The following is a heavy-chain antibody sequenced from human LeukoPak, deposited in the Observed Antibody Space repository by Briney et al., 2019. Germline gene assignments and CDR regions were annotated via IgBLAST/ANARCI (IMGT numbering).Heavy chain of an antibody. CDR1: GGSISSYY. CDR3: AREGPSGIDY. D-gene: IGHD1-26*01. Sequence: SETLSLTCTVSGGSISSYYWSWIRQPPGKGLEWIGYIYYSGSTNYNPSLKSRVTISVDTSKNQFSLNLSSVTAADTAVYYCAREGPSGIDYWGQGTLVTVSS. J-gene: IGHJ4*02. V-gene: IGHV4-59*01. CDR2: IYYSGST.